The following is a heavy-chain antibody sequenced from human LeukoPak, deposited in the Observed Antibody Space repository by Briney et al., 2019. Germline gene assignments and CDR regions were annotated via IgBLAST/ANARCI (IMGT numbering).Heavy chain of an antibody. V-gene: IGHV3-23*01. D-gene: IGHD7-27*01. CDR1: GFTFSSYA. J-gene: IGHJ4*02. CDR3: ARERTGNYFDY. CDR2: ISGSGGST. Sequence: GGSLRLSCAASGFTFSSYAMSWVRQAPGKGLEWVSGISGSGGSTYYADSVKGRFTISRENAKNSLYLQMNSLRAEDTAVYYCARERTGNYFDYWGQGTLVTVSS.